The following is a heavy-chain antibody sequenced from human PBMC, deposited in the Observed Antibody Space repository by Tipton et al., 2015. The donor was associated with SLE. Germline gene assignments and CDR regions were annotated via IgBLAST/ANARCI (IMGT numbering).Heavy chain of an antibody. J-gene: IGHJ3*02. CDR2: ICYSGST. V-gene: IGHV4-61*01. Sequence: TLSLTCTVSGGSVSSGSYYWSWIRQPPGKGLEWIGYICYSGSTNYNPSLKSRVTISVDTSKNQFSLKLSSVTAADTAVYYCAARRADSSSYDAFDIWGLTTMVTVSS. CDR3: AARRADSSSYDAFDI. CDR1: GGSVSSGSYY. D-gene: IGHD6-13*01.